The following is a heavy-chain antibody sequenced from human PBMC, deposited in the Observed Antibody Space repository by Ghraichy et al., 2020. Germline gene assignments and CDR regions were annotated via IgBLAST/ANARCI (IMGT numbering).Heavy chain of an antibody. CDR1: GGSFSGYY. Sequence: SETLSLTCAVYGGSFSGYYWSWIRQPPGKGLEWIGEINHSGSTNYNPSLKSRVTISVDTSKNQFSLKLSSVTAADTAVYYCAILPFQGSRKAFDIWGQGTMVTVSS. CDR3: AILPFQGSRKAFDI. D-gene: IGHD2/OR15-2a*01. V-gene: IGHV4-34*01. CDR2: INHSGST. J-gene: IGHJ3*02.